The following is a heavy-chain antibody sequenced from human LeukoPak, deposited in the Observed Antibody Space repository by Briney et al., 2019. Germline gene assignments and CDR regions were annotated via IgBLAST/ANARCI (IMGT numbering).Heavy chain of an antibody. CDR3: GNGWSGEDY. CDR2: ICASGARP. V-gene: IGHV3-23*01. J-gene: IGHJ4*02. CDR1: RVSSSSEA. Sequence: GGSLSLSRAPSRVSSSSEAMSCGCQAPGGGLQWVSAICASGARPYSADSVKGRFTISRDNSKNALYLQMNSVRAEGTAVYYWGNGWSGEDYWGQGVMVTVSS. D-gene: IGHD3/OR15-3a*01.